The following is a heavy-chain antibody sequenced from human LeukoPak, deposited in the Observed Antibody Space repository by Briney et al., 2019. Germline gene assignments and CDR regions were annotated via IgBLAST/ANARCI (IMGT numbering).Heavy chain of an antibody. D-gene: IGHD4-17*01. CDR1: GFTFSSYA. CDR2: ISYDGSNK. V-gene: IGHV3-30-3*01. CDR3: AKDLNDYGDHNAFDI. Sequence: GGSLRLSCAASGFTFSSYAMHWVRQAPGKGLEWVAVISYDGSNKYYADSVKGRFTISRDNSKNTLYLQMNSLRAEDTAVYYCAKDLNDYGDHNAFDIWGQGTMVTVSS. J-gene: IGHJ3*02.